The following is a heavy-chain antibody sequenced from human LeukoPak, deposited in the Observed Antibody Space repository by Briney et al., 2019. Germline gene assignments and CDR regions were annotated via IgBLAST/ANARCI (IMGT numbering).Heavy chain of an antibody. CDR1: GFAVSSNY. D-gene: IGHD3-22*01. CDR3: ATNYYYDSSGYPTQDFDY. J-gene: IGHJ4*02. Sequence: GGSLRLSCAASGFAVSSNYMSWVRQAPGKGLEWVSVILSGGSTYYTDSVKGRFTISRDKDKNTLYLQMNSLRAEDTAVYYCATNYYYDSSGYPTQDFDYWGQGTLVTVSS. V-gene: IGHV3-66*01. CDR2: ILSGGST.